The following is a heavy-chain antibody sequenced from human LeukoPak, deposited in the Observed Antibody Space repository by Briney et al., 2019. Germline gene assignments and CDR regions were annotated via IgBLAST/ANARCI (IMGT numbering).Heavy chain of an antibody. CDR2: MGSSGSTI. D-gene: IGHD1-14*01. CDR1: GFTFSDHY. CDR3: ARETGTLDY. Sequence: PGGSLRLSCVASGFTFSDHYMSWIRQAPGKGLEWVSYMGSSGSTIYYADSVKGRFTISRDNAKNSLYLQMNSLRAEDTAVYYCARETGTLDYWGQGTLVTVS. J-gene: IGHJ4*02. V-gene: IGHV3-11*01.